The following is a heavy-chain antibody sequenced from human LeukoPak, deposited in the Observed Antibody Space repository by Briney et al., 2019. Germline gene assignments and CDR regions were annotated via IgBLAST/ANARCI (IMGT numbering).Heavy chain of an antibody. CDR1: GYTFTSYH. J-gene: IGHJ5*02. V-gene: IGHV1-46*01. CDR3: ARTATVTTLTNWFDP. Sequence: ASVKVSCKASGYTFTSYHMHWVRQAPGQGLEWMGIINPSGGSTSYAQKFQGRVTMTRDTSTSTVYMELSSLRSEDTAVYYCARTATVTTLTNWFDPWGQGTLVTVSS. CDR2: INPSGGST. D-gene: IGHD4-17*01.